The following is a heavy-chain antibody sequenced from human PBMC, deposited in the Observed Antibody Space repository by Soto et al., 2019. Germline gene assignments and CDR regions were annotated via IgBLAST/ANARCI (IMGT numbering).Heavy chain of an antibody. CDR1: GFTFSNYG. D-gene: IGHD2-21*02. V-gene: IGHV3-30*18. CDR3: AKGYGVQSVTRGDALDI. CDR2: IAFDGRET. Sequence: QVQLVESGRGVVQPGGSLRLSCAASGFTFSNYGMHWVRQAPGKWLEWVTFIAFDGRETDYADSVKGRFTISRDNCKNTLHLQMNSLRAEDRAVYYCAKGYGVQSVTRGDALDIWGQGTMVSVSS. J-gene: IGHJ3*02.